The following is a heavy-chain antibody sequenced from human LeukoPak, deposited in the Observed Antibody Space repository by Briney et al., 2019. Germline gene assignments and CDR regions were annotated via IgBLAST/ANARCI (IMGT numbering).Heavy chain of an antibody. D-gene: IGHD5-24*01. Sequence: GGSPRLSCAASGFTFSSYSMNWVRQAPGKGLEWVSYISSSSSTMYYADSVKGRFTISRDNAKNSLYLQMNSLRAKDTAVYYCARDPRDDYNSRIFDIWGLGTMVTVSS. CDR3: ARDPRDDYNSRIFDI. V-gene: IGHV3-48*01. J-gene: IGHJ3*02. CDR2: ISSSSSTM. CDR1: GFTFSSYS.